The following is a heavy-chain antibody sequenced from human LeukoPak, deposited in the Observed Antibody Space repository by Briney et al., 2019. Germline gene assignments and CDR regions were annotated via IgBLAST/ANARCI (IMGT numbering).Heavy chain of an antibody. V-gene: IGHV1-2*06. CDR2: INPNSGGT. Sequence: GASVKVSCKASGYTFTGYYMHWVRQAPGQGLEWKGRINPNSGGTNYAQKLQGRVTMTTDTSTSTAYMELRSLRSDDTAVYYCARDLNRQQLVPNYWGQGTLVTVSS. CDR1: GYTFTGYY. CDR3: ARDLNRQQLVPNY. D-gene: IGHD6-13*01. J-gene: IGHJ4*02.